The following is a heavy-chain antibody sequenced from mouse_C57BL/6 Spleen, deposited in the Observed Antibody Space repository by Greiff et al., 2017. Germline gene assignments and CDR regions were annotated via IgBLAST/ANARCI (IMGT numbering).Heavy chain of an antibody. CDR2: IYPRSGNT. Sequence: QVQLQQSGAELARPGASVKLSCKASGYTFTSYGISWVKQRTGQGLEWIGEIYPRSGNTYYNEKFKGKATLTADKSSSTAYMELRSLTSEDSAVYFCARRDYDYDAWFAYWGQGTLVTVAA. J-gene: IGHJ3*01. D-gene: IGHD2-4*01. V-gene: IGHV1-81*01. CDR3: ARRDYDYDAWFAY. CDR1: GYTFTSYG.